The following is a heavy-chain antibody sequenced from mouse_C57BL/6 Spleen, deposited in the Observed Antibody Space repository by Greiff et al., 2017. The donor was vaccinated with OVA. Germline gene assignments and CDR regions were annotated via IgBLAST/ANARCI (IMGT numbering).Heavy chain of an antibody. J-gene: IGHJ2*01. V-gene: IGHV6-3*01. CDR2: IRLKSDNYAT. Sequence: EVKLVESGGGLVQPGGSMKLSCVASGFTFSNYWMNWVRQSPEKGLEWVAQIRLKSDNYATHYAESVKGRFTISRDDSKSSVYLQMNNLRAEDTGIYYCTVYDYDGGENYWGQGTTLTVSS. CDR3: TVYDYDGGENY. D-gene: IGHD2-4*01. CDR1: GFTFSNYW.